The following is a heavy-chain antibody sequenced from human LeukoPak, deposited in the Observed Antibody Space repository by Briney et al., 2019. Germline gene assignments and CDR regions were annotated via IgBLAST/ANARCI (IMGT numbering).Heavy chain of an antibody. D-gene: IGHD5-24*01. Sequence: GRSLRLSCAASGFTFTSHTMHWVRQAPGKGLEWVTTITSNENFRFYADSVKGRFTVSRDNSKNTLYLQLDSLTVEDTALYYCVKDRDGSWAFDCWGQGTLDTVSS. CDR3: VKDRDGSWAFDC. V-gene: IGHV3-30*04. CDR1: GFTFTSHT. CDR2: ITSNENFR. J-gene: IGHJ4*02.